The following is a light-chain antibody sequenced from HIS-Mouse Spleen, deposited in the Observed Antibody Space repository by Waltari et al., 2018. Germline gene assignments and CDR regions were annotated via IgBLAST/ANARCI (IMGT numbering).Light chain of an antibody. J-gene: IGLJ2*01. V-gene: IGLV3-10*01. Sequence: SYELTQPPSVSVSPGQTARITCPGDAFPKKSASWYQQKSGQAPVLVIYEDSKRPSGIPERFSGSSSGTMATLTISGAQVEDEADYYCYSTDSSGNHRVFGGGTKLTVL. CDR3: YSTDSSGNHRV. CDR1: AFPKKS. CDR2: EDS.